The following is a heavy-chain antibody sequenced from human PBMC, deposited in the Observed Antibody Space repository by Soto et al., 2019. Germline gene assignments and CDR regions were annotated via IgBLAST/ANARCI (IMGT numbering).Heavy chain of an antibody. J-gene: IGHJ1*01. V-gene: IGHV3-33*01. CDR2: IWYDGSNK. Sequence: QVQLVESRGGVVQPGRSLRLSCAASGFTFSSYGMHWVRQAPGKGLEWVAVIWYDGSNKYYADSVKGRFTISRDNSKNTMYLQMNSLRDEETAVYYCARGELEMATTEYFQHWGQGPLVTVSS. CDR1: GFTFSSYG. CDR3: ARGELEMATTEYFQH. D-gene: IGHD5-12*01.